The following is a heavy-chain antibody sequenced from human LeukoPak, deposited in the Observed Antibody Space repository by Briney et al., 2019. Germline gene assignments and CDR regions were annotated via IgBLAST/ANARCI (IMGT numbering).Heavy chain of an antibody. Sequence: GGSLRLSCAASGFTFSSYSMNWVRQAPGKGLEWFSSISSSSSYIYYADSVKGRFTISRDNAKNSLYLQMNSLRAEDTAVYYCARDVNVKTIQLWPVGFDYWGQGTLVTVSS. J-gene: IGHJ4*02. D-gene: IGHD5-18*01. CDR2: ISSSSSYI. CDR3: ARDVNVKTIQLWPVGFDY. CDR1: GFTFSSYS. V-gene: IGHV3-21*01.